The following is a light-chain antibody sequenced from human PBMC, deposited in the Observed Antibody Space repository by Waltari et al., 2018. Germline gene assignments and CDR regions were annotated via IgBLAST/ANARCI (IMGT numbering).Light chain of an antibody. J-gene: IGKJ1*01. Sequence: EVVMTQSPATLSVSPGERVSLSCRASQRAKTSLAWYQQTPGQAPRLLIYRASTRAAGVPDRFSGSGSGTEFTLTISSLQSEDSAIYYCQQYNNWPWTFGPGTNVDIK. CDR1: QRAKTS. CDR2: RAS. V-gene: IGKV3D-15*01. CDR3: QQYNNWPWT.